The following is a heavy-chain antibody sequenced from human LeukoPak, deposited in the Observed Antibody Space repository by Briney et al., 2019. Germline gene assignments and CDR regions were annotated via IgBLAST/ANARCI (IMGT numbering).Heavy chain of an antibody. CDR3: ARVKGSSSWYNYYYYYGMDV. V-gene: IGHV3-30-3*01. Sequence: PGGSLRLSCAASGFTFSSYAMHWVRQAPGKGLEWEAVISYDGSNKYYADPVKGRFTISRDNSKNTLYLQMNSLRAEDTAVYYCARVKGSSSWYNYYYYYGMDVWGQGTTVTVSS. D-gene: IGHD6-13*01. CDR2: ISYDGSNK. CDR1: GFTFSSYA. J-gene: IGHJ6*02.